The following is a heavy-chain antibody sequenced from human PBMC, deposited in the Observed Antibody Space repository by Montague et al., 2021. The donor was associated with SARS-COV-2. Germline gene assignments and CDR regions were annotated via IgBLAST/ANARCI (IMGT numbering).Heavy chain of an antibody. D-gene: IGHD3-22*01. CDR2: ISSSSSYI. Sequence: SLRLSCAASGFTFSSYSMNWVRQAPGKGLEWVSSISSSSSYIYYADSVKGRFTISRDNAKNSLYLQMNSLRAEDTAVYYRARDPGYYYDSSGLDYWGQGTLVTVSS. CDR3: ARDPGYYYDSSGLDY. J-gene: IGHJ4*02. CDR1: GFTFSSYS. V-gene: IGHV3-21*01.